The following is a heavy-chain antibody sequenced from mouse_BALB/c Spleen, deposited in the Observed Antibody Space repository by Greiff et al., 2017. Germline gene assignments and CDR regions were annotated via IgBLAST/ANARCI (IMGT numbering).Heavy chain of an antibody. V-gene: IGHV3-6*02. CDR1: GYSITSGYY. Sequence: EVQLQESGPGLVKPSQSLSLTCSVTGYSITSGYYWNWIRQFPGNKLEWMGYISYDGSNNYNPSLENRISITRDTSKNQFFLKLNSVTTEDTATYYCASTAWFAYWGQGTLVTVSA. CDR2: ISYDGSN. CDR3: ASTAWFAY. J-gene: IGHJ3*01. D-gene: IGHD1-1*01.